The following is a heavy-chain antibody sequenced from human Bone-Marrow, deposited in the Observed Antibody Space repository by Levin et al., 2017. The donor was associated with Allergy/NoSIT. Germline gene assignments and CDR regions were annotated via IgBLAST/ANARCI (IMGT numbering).Heavy chain of an antibody. Sequence: PSETLSLTCTVSGGSVSSGRYYWTWIRQPPGTGLEWIGYIYYSGSTNYNPSLKSRVTISVDTSKNQFSLNLNSVTAADTAVYYCARDHNYEKAFDIWGQGTMVSVSS. V-gene: IGHV4-61*01. D-gene: IGHD4-11*01. CDR2: IYYSGST. CDR3: ARDHNYEKAFDI. CDR1: GGSVSSGRYY. J-gene: IGHJ3*02.